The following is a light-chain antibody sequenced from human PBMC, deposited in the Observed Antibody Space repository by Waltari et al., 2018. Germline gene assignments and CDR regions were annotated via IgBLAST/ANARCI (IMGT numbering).Light chain of an antibody. V-gene: IGKV3-11*01. Sequence: EIVLTQSPATLSLSPGERATLSCRASQSVSSYFAWYQQKPGQDPRLLIYDASNRATGIPARFSGSGSGTDFTLTISSLEPEDFAVYYCQQRSNWPRTFGQGTKVEIK. CDR3: QQRSNWPRT. CDR1: QSVSSY. J-gene: IGKJ1*01. CDR2: DAS.